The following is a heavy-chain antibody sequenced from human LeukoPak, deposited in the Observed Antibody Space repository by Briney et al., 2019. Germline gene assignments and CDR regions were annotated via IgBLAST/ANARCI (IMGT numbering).Heavy chain of an antibody. CDR3: ARVRGRQQLIYFDY. V-gene: IGHV3-11*06. J-gene: IGHJ4*02. CDR1: GFTFSDYY. D-gene: IGHD6-13*01. Sequence: GGSLRLSCAASGFTFSDYYMTWIRRAPGKGLEWVSYISSSSSYTNYADSVKGRFTISRDNAKNSLYLRMNSLRAEDSAVYYCARVRGRQQLIYFDYWGQGTLVTVSS. CDR2: ISSSSSYT.